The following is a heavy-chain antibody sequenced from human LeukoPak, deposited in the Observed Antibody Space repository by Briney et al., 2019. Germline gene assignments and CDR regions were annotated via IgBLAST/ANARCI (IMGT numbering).Heavy chain of an antibody. J-gene: IGHJ3*02. CDR1: GGSISSGSYY. CDR2: IYTSGST. D-gene: IGHD3-16*01. CDR3: AGGESPGAFDI. Sequence: PSQTLSLTCTVSGGSISSGSYYWSWIRQPAGKGLEWIGRIYTSGSTNYNPSLKSRVTISVDTSKNQFSLKLNSVTAADTAVYYCAGGESPGAFDIWGQGTMVTVSS. V-gene: IGHV4-61*02.